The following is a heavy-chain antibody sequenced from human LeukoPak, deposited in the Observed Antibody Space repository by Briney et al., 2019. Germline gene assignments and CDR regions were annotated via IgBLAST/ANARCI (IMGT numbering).Heavy chain of an antibody. CDR2: ISGYNGNT. Sequence: ASVKVSCKASGYTFTTYGFSWVRQAPGQGLEWMGWISGYNGNTNYAQKLQGRVTMTTDTSTSTAYMELRSLRSDDTAVYYCARDLKRGYSSGRYSWGTGSSNDYWGQGTLVTVSS. CDR1: GYTFTTYG. V-gene: IGHV1-18*01. CDR3: ARDLKRGYSSGRYSWGTGSSNDY. J-gene: IGHJ4*02. D-gene: IGHD6-19*01.